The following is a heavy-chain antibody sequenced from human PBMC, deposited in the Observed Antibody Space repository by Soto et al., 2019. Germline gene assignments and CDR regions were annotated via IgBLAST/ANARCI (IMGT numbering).Heavy chain of an antibody. CDR1: GLTFSSYA. J-gene: IGHJ4*02. V-gene: IGHV3-30-3*01. Sequence: QVQLVESGGGVAQPGRSLRLSCAASGLTFSSYAMHWVRQAPGKGLEWVADISYDGSNKYYADSVKGRFTISRDNSKNTLYLQMNSLRAEDTAVYYYAREGEGLDYWGQGTLVTVSS. D-gene: IGHD3-16*01. CDR2: ISYDGSNK. CDR3: AREGEGLDY.